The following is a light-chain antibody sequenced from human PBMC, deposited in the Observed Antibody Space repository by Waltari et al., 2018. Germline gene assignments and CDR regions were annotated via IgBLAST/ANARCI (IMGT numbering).Light chain of an antibody. V-gene: IGKV1-9*01. CDR3: QHFHSYPLT. Sequence: DIQLTQSPPFLSASVGDRVTITCRASQGIRSFLGWYQQKPGRAPKLLIYPASPLQSGVPSRFSGTSSWTDFTLTISSLQPEYFATYYCQHFHSYPLTLGGGTKVEIK. CDR1: QGIRSF. CDR2: PAS. J-gene: IGKJ4*01.